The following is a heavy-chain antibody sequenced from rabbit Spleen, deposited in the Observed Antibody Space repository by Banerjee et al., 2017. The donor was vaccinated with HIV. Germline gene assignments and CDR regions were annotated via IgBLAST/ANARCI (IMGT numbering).Heavy chain of an antibody. V-gene: IGHV1S45*01. J-gene: IGHJ6*01. CDR2: INTATGKP. D-gene: IGHD6-1*01. CDR3: ARGDYGGDNSAYDL. Sequence: QEQLEESGGGLVKPGGSLTLTCKASGFSFSDRDVMCWVRQAPGKGLEWIACINTATGKPVYATWAKGRFTISKTSSTTVTLQMTSLTAADTATYFCARGDYGGDNSAYDLWGPGTLVTV. CDR1: GFSFSDRDV.